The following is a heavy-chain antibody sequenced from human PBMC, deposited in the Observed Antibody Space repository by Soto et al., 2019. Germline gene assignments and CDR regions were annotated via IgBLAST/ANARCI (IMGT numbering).Heavy chain of an antibody. V-gene: IGHV3-43D*04. CDR1: GFTFSSYA. CDR2: ISWDGGST. D-gene: IGHD6-6*01. Sequence: GSLRLSCAASGFTFSSYAMSWVRQAPGKGLEWVSLISWDGGSTYYADSVKGRFTISRDNSKNSLYLQMNSLRAEDTALYYCAKDKLPTDYYYYGMDVWGQGTTVTVSS. J-gene: IGHJ6*02. CDR3: AKDKLPTDYYYYGMDV.